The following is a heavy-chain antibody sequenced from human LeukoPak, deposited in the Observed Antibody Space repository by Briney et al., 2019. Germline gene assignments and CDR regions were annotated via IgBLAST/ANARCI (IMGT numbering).Heavy chain of an antibody. Sequence: PSETLSLTCAVYGGSFSGYYWSWIRRPPGKGLEWIGEINHSGSTNYNPSLKSRVTISVDTSKNQFSLKLSSVTAADTAVYYCASRKYSSSPQRYWGQGTLVTVSS. CDR2: INHSGST. V-gene: IGHV4-34*01. D-gene: IGHD6-6*01. CDR1: GGSFSGYY. J-gene: IGHJ4*02. CDR3: ASRKYSSSPQRY.